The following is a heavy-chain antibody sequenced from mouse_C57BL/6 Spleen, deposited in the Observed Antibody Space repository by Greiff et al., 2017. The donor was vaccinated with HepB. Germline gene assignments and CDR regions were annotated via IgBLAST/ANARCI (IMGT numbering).Heavy chain of an antibody. CDR3: ARALYYYGSSCYFDV. Sequence: EVKLMESEGGLVQPGSSMKLSCTASGFTFSDYYMAWVRQVPEKGLEWVANINYDGSSTYYLDSLKSRFIISRDNAKNILYLQMSTLKSENTATYYCARALYYYGSSCYFDVWGTGTTLTVSS. D-gene: IGHD1-1*01. CDR2: INYDGSST. V-gene: IGHV5-16*01. CDR1: GFTFSDYY. J-gene: IGHJ1*03.